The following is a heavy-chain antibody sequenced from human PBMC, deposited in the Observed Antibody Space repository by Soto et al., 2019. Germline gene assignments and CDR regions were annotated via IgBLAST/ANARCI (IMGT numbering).Heavy chain of an antibody. V-gene: IGHV3-48*04. CDR2: ISSSGSII. Sequence: EMQLVESGGGLVQPGGSLRLSCAASGFTFSDYSVNWVRQAPGKGLEWVSYISSSGSIIYYADSVKGRFTISRDNAKNSLYLQMNSLRAEDTAVYYCARGVLYYYDSSGYPHWFDPWGQGTLVTVSS. CDR1: GFTFSDYS. J-gene: IGHJ5*02. CDR3: ARGVLYYYDSSGYPHWFDP. D-gene: IGHD3-22*01.